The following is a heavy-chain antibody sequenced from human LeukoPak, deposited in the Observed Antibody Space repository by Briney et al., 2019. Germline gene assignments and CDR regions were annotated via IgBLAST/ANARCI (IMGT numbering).Heavy chain of an antibody. J-gene: IGHJ4*02. V-gene: IGHV4-38-2*02. CDR2: IYHSGNT. CDR1: GYSFSSDFY. Sequence: SGTLSLTCTVSGYSFSSDFYWGWSRPPPGEGLEGVGIIYHSGNTYYNPSLKSRVTISLDTSKNQFYLKLTSVTAADTAVYYCARAVGPTTYWGFDYWGRGTLVTVSS. CDR3: ARAVGPTTYWGFDY. D-gene: IGHD1-26*01.